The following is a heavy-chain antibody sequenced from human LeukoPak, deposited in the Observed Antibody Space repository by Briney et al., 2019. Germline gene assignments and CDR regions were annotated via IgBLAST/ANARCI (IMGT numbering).Heavy chain of an antibody. Sequence: SETLSLTCAVYGGSFSGSYWSWIRQPPGKGLEWIGEINHSGSTNYNPSLKSRVTISVDTSKNQFSLKLSSVTAADTAVYYCARRSRTYYYDSSGYSYWGQGTLVTVSS. J-gene: IGHJ4*02. CDR3: ARRSRTYYYDSSGYSY. V-gene: IGHV4-34*01. CDR2: INHSGST. CDR1: GGSFSGSY. D-gene: IGHD3-22*01.